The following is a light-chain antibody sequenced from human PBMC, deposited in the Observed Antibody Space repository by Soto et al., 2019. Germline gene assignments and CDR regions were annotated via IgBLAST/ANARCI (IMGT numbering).Light chain of an antibody. CDR1: SSNIGGNT. V-gene: IGLV1-44*01. CDR3: AAWDDSLNAVV. CDR2: SNN. J-gene: IGLJ2*01. Sequence: QSVLTQPPSSSGTPGQRVTISCSGSSSNIGGNTVNWYQQLPGTAPRVLIYSNNQRPSGVPDRFSGSKSGTSASLAISGIQSEDEADYYCAAWDDSLNAVVFGGGTKLTVL.